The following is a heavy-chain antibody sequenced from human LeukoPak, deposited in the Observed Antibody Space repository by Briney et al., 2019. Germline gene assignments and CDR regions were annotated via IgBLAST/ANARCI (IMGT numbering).Heavy chain of an antibody. CDR1: GYTLTELS. CDR2: FDPEDGET. J-gene: IGHJ4*02. CDR3: AKVVVGDCSSTSCYVFDY. Sequence: GASVKVSCKVSGYTLTELSMHWVRQAPGKGLEWMGGFDPEDGETIYAQKFQGRVTMTEDTSTDTAYMELSSLRSEDTAVYYCAKVVVGDCSSTSCYVFDYWGQGTLATVSS. V-gene: IGHV1-24*01. D-gene: IGHD2-2*01.